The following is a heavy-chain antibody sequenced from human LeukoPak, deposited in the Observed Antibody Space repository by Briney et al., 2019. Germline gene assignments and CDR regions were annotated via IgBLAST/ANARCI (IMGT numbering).Heavy chain of an antibody. CDR2: IKQDGREK. D-gene: IGHD7-27*01. Sequence: PGGPLRLSCAASGITFSSYWMIWLRQAPGKGLEWVANIKQDGREKYYVDPVKGRFTISRDHEKNSLYLQMNSLTAEDTAVYYCALGDGFDIWGQGTMVTVSS. V-gene: IGHV3-7*01. CDR3: ALGDGFDI. J-gene: IGHJ3*02. CDR1: GITFSSYW.